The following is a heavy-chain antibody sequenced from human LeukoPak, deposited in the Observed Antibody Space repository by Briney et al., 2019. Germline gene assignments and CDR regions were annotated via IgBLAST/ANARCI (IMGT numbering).Heavy chain of an antibody. V-gene: IGHV1-8*01. J-gene: IGHJ6*02. Sequence: ASVKVSCKAPGYTFTSYDINWVRQATGQGLEWMGWMNPNSGNTGYAQEFQGRVTMTRNTSINTAYMEVSGLTSEDTAVYYCARAPSPASYAMDVWGQGTTVTVSS. CDR2: MNPNSGNT. CDR1: GYTFTSYD. CDR3: ARAPSPASYAMDV.